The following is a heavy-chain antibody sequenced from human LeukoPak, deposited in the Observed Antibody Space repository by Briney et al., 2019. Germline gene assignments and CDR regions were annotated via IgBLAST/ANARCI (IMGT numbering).Heavy chain of an antibody. CDR1: GGSISSGDYY. Sequence: SQTLSLTCTVSGGSISSGDYYWSWIRQPPGKGLEWIGYIYHSGSTYYNPSLKSRVTISVDTSKNQFSLKLSSVTAADTAVYYCARGPDSSGYYYFDYWGQGTLVTVSS. D-gene: IGHD3-22*01. CDR3: ARGPDSSGYYYFDY. CDR2: IYHSGST. V-gene: IGHV4-30-4*01. J-gene: IGHJ4*02.